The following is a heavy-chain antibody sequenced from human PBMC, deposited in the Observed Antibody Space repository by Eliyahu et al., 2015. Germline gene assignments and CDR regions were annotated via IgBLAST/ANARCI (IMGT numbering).Heavy chain of an antibody. Sequence: EVQLVESGGGLVQPGRSLRXSCAASGFXFDDYXXHWVRQAPGKGLEWVSGISWNSNSVGYVDSVKGRFTISRDNAKNSLYLQMNSLRTEDTALYYCAKPLGLLFDAFDIWGQGTMVTVSS. V-gene: IGHV3-9*01. D-gene: IGHD2-21*01. CDR1: GFXFDDYX. CDR2: ISWNSNSV. J-gene: IGHJ3*02. CDR3: AKPLGLLFDAFDI.